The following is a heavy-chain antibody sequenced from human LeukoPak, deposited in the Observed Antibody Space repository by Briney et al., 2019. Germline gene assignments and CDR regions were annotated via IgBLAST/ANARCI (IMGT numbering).Heavy chain of an antibody. CDR3: AREYGGNSLDK. Sequence: PGGSLRLSCTASGFTFTNYAMSWVRQSPGKGLEWISSVGLTGGSIYYADSIKGRFTISRDNANNSVFLHMNSLRAEDTGVYYCAREYGGNSLDKWGQGVLVNVSS. CDR1: GFTFTNYA. V-gene: IGHV3-21*01. D-gene: IGHD4-23*01. CDR2: VGLTGGSI. J-gene: IGHJ4*02.